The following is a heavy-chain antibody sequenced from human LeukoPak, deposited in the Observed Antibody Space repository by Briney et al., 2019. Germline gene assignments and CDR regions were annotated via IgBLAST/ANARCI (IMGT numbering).Heavy chain of an antibody. CDR3: ASYGAIYSNSNDY. D-gene: IGHD4-11*01. V-gene: IGHV1-69*13. CDR2: IIPIFGTA. Sequence: GASVKVSCKASGGTFSSYAISWVRQAPGQGLEWMGGIIPIFGTANYAQKFQGRVTITADESTSTAYMELSSLRSEDTAVYYCASYGAIYSNSNDYWGQGTLVTVSS. CDR1: GGTFSSYA. J-gene: IGHJ4*02.